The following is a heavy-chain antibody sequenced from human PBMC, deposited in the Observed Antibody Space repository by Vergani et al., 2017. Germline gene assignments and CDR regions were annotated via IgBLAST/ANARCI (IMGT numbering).Heavy chain of an antibody. J-gene: IGHJ5*02. V-gene: IGHV1-3*01. CDR2: INAGNGNT. D-gene: IGHD6-6*01. CDR3: ARGREGSSSKIHWFDP. Sequence: QVQLVQSGAEVKKPGASVKVSCKASGYTFTSYAMHWVRQAPGQRLEWMGWINAGNGNTKYSQKFQGRVTITRDTSASTAYMELSSLRSEDTAVYYCARGREGSSSKIHWFDPWGQGTLVTVSS. CDR1: GYTFTSYA.